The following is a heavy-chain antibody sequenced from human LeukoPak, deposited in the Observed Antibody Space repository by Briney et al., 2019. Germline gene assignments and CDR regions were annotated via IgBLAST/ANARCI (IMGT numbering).Heavy chain of an antibody. V-gene: IGHV4-61*01. CDR1: GGSVGSVSSY. Sequence: PSETLSLTCTVSGGSVGSVSSYWTWIRQPPGKGLEWIGYVYHTGGTKYNPSLKGRVTISLDTPKNQFSLRLSSVTAADTAVYYCARDSRHPYYYGLDVWGQGTTVIVSS. J-gene: IGHJ6*02. CDR2: VYHTGGT. CDR3: ARDSRHPYYYGLDV.